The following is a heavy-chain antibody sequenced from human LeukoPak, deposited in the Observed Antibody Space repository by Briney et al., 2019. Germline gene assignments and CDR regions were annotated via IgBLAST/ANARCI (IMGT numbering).Heavy chain of an antibody. CDR1: GGSINSYW. V-gene: IGHV4-4*07. CDR3: ARAGYTIISYRFDY. J-gene: IGHJ4*02. CDR2: IYTTGMT. Sequence: SETLSLACSVSGGSINSYWWSWIGQPAGKGLEFIGRIYTTGMTNYNPSLKSRVSMSVDTSKNQFSLELRSVTAADTAVYFCARAGYTIISYRFDYWGQGALVTVSS. D-gene: IGHD3-16*02.